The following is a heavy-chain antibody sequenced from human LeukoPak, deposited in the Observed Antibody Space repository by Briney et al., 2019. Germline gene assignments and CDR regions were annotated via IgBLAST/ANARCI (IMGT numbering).Heavy chain of an antibody. CDR1: GFTFSTYY. V-gene: IGHV3-30*02. D-gene: IGHD6-19*01. Sequence: GGSLRLSCAASGFTFSTYYMNWVRQAPGKGLEWVAFIRSDGSNRYYADSVKGRFTISRDNSKLYLQMNSLRAEDTAVYYCAKKGYSNGWRDSYYFDCWGQGTLVTVSS. CDR2: IRSDGSNR. J-gene: IGHJ4*02. CDR3: AKKGYSNGWRDSYYFDC.